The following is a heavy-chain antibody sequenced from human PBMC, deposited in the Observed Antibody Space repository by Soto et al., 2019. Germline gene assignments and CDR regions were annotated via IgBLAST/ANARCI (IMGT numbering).Heavy chain of an antibody. CDR1: GSRFSNYV. CDR3: AREGRGKKSGYNGLVSLGY. V-gene: IGHV1-69*06. J-gene: IGHJ4*02. D-gene: IGHD2-2*02. Sequence: SVKVSCKVSGSRFSNYVISWVRQAPGHGLEWLGRIIPIFNSTKYAQSFQGRVTITADKSTSTASLELSSLRSDDTAVYYCAREGRGKKSGYNGLVSLGYWGQGTLVTVSS. CDR2: IIPIFNST.